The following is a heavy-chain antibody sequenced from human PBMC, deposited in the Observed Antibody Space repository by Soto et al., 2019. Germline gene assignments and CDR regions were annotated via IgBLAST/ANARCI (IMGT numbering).Heavy chain of an antibody. D-gene: IGHD4-4*01. CDR1: GFTFSSYA. CDR2: ISYDGSNK. CDR3: ARTRQRDSNYRYADAFDI. V-gene: IGHV3-30-3*01. J-gene: IGHJ3*02. Sequence: QVQLVESGGGVVQPGRSLRLSCAASGFTFSSYAMHWVRQAPGKGLEWVAVISYDGSNKYYADSVKGRFTISRDNSKNTPYLQMNSLRAEDTAVYYCARTRQRDSNYRYADAFDIWGQGTMVTVSS.